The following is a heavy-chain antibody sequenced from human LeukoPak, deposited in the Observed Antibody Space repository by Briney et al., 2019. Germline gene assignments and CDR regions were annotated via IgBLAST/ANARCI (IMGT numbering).Heavy chain of an antibody. CDR3: ARRGCSSTSCYMSDYYYYHMDV. CDR2: IIPIFGTA. CDR1: GGTFSSYA. J-gene: IGHJ6*03. Sequence: GASVKVSCKASGGTFSSYAISWVRQAPGQGLEWMGGIIPIFGTANYAQKFQGRVTITADESTSTAYMELSSLRSEDTAVYYCARRGCSSTSCYMSDYYYYHMDVWGKGTTVTVSS. V-gene: IGHV1-69*13. D-gene: IGHD2-2*02.